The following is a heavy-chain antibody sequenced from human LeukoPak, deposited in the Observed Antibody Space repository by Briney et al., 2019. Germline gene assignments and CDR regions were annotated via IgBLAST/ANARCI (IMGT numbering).Heavy chain of an antibody. D-gene: IGHD6-19*01. J-gene: IGHJ4*02. V-gene: IGHV1-69*01. CDR3: ARGYSSGWYNGY. Sequence: SVKVSCKASGGTFSSYAISWVRQAPGQGLEWMGGIIPIFGTANYAQKFQGRVTITADESTSTAYMELSSLRSEDTAVYYCARGYSSGWYNGYWGQGTLVTVSS. CDR1: GGTFSSYA. CDR2: IIPIFGTA.